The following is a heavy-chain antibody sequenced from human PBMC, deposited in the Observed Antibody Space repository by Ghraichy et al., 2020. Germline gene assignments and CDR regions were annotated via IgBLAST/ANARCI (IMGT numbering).Heavy chain of an antibody. J-gene: IGHJ5*02. V-gene: IGHV4-34*01. Sequence: SETLSLTCAVYGGSFSGSYLSWIRPPPGKGLEWIGEINHSGSTNYNPSLKSRVTISVDTSKNQFSLKLSSVTAADTAVYYCARNFKVVVVAATLRFDPWGQGTLVTVSS. D-gene: IGHD2-15*01. CDR1: GGSFSGSY. CDR3: ARNFKVVVVAATLRFDP. CDR2: INHSGST.